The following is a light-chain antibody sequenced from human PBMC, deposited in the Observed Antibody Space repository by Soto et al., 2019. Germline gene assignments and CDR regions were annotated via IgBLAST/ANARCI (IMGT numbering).Light chain of an antibody. J-gene: IGKJ1*01. V-gene: IGKV1-5*01. CDR2: DGS. Sequence: DIQMTQSPSSVSASVGDRVTITCRASQSISSWLAWYQQKPGKAPKLLIYDGSSFESGVPSRFSGSGSGTEFTLTISSLQPDDSATYYCQHYKTYSRTFGQGTNVDIK. CDR1: QSISSW. CDR3: QHYKTYSRT.